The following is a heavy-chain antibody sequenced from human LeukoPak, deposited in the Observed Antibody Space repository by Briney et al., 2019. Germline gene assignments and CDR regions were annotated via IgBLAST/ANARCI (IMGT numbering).Heavy chain of an antibody. Sequence: EASVKVSCKASGGTFSSYAISWVRQAPGQGLEWMGGIIPIFGTANYAQKFQGRVTITADESTRTAYMELRSLRSEDTAVYYCAKVGATRPAELDYWGQGTLVTVSS. J-gene: IGHJ4*02. V-gene: IGHV1-69*13. CDR3: AKVGATRPAELDY. CDR1: GGTFSSYA. CDR2: IIPIFGTA. D-gene: IGHD1-26*01.